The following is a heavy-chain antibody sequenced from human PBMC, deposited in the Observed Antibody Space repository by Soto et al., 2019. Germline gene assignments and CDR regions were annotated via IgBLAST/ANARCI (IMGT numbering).Heavy chain of an antibody. Sequence: ASVKVSCKASGYTFTDYYMHWVRQAPGQGLEWMGWINPNSGGTDYAQKFQGWVTMTRDTSINTAYMELTRLRSDATAVYYCARSSDKIIPAARVSYYYAMDVWGQGTTVTVS. CDR3: ARSSDKIIPAARVSYYYAMDV. V-gene: IGHV1-2*04. D-gene: IGHD2-2*01. CDR2: INPNSGGT. J-gene: IGHJ6*02. CDR1: GYTFTDYY.